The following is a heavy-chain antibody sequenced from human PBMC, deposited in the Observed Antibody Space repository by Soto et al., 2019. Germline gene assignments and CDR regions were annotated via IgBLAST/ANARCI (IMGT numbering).Heavy chain of an antibody. V-gene: IGHV1-69*01. J-gene: IGHJ4*02. CDR2: IIPIFGTA. CDR3: ARELGDVVVPAAISGFDY. D-gene: IGHD2-2*01. CDR1: GGTFSSYA. Sequence: QVQLVQSGAEVKKPGSSVKVSCKASGGTFSSYAISWVRQAPGQGLEWMGGIIPIFGTANYAQKFQGRVMITADESTSTAYMELSSLRSEDTAVYYCARELGDVVVPAAISGFDYWGQGTLVTVSS.